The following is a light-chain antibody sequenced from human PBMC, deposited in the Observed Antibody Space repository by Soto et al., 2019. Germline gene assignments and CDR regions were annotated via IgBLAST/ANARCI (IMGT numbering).Light chain of an antibody. J-gene: IGKJ4*01. Sequence: EIVLTQSPGTLSLSPGERASLSCRASQSVNSKYLAWYQQKPGQAPRLVIYGASNRATGLPDRFSGSGSGTDFTLTISRLEPEDFAFYYCHHYGSAFGGWTRVEFK. V-gene: IGKV3-20*01. CDR3: HHYGSA. CDR1: QSVNSKY. CDR2: GAS.